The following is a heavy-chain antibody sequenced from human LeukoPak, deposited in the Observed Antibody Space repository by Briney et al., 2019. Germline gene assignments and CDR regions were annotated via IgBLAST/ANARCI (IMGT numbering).Heavy chain of an antibody. V-gene: IGHV3-48*03. J-gene: IGHJ4*02. CDR1: GFTFSSYE. Sequence: GGSLRLSCAASGFTFSSYEMNWVRQAPGKGLEWVSYISSSGSTIYYADSVKGRFTISRDNAKNSLYLQMNSLRAEDTAVYYCARDRLGYCSGGSCYTFDYWGQGTLVTVSS. CDR3: ARDRLGYCSGGSCYTFDY. CDR2: ISSSGSTI. D-gene: IGHD2-15*01.